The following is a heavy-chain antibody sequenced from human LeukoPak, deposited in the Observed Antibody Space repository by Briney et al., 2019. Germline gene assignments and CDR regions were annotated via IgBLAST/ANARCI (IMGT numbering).Heavy chain of an antibody. CDR2: IYPGDSDT. CDR3: ARLSSSSWHRISYSDY. CDR1: GYSFTSYW. D-gene: IGHD6-13*01. J-gene: IGHJ4*02. V-gene: IGHV5-51*07. Sequence: GESLKISCKGSGYSFTSYWIGWVHQMPGKGLEWMGIIYPGDSDTRYSPSFQGQVTISADKTISTAYLQWSSLKASDTAMYYCARLSSSSWHRISYSDYWGQGTLVTVSS.